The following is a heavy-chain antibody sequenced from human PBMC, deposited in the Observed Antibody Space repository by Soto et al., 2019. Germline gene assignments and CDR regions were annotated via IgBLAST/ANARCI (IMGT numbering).Heavy chain of an antibody. Sequence: QVQLVQSGAEVKKPGASVKVSCKASGYTFTSYGISWVRQAPGQGLEWMGWISAYNGNTNYAQKFQGRVTITADESTSTAYMELSSLRSEDTAVYYCARGHNYYDRNPFDYWGQGTLVTVSS. CDR3: ARGHNYYDRNPFDY. V-gene: IGHV1-18*01. D-gene: IGHD3-22*01. J-gene: IGHJ4*02. CDR1: GYTFTSYG. CDR2: ISAYNGNT.